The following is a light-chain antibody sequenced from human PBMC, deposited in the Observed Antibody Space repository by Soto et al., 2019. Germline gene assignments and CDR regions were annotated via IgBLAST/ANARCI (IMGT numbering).Light chain of an antibody. CDR2: AAS. J-gene: IGKJ1*01. CDR3: QQYYDSPRT. Sequence: AIRMTQSPSSLSAPTGDRVTITCRASQGISSYLAWYQQKPGKAPKLLIYAASTLQSGVPSRFSGSGSGTDFTLTISCLQSEDFATYYCQQYYDSPRTFGQGTKVDIK. CDR1: QGISSY. V-gene: IGKV1-8*01.